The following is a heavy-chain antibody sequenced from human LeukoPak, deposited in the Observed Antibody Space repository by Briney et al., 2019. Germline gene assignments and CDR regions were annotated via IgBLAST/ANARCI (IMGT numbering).Heavy chain of an antibody. J-gene: IGHJ4*02. CDR2: ISGSGGST. D-gene: IGHD3-10*01. Sequence: GGSLRLSCAASGFTFSSYGMHWVRQAPGKGLEWVSAISGSGGSTYYADSVKGRFTISRDNSKNTLYLQMNSLRAEDTAVYYCAKPLITMVRGVIIGHFDYWGQGTLVTVSS. V-gene: IGHV3-23*01. CDR3: AKPLITMVRGVIIGHFDY. CDR1: GFTFSSYG.